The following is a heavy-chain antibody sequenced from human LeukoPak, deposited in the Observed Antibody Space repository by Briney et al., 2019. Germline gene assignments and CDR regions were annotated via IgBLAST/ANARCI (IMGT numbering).Heavy chain of an antibody. CDR2: ISGSGGST. CDR1: GFTFSSYA. V-gene: IGHV3-23*01. J-gene: IGHJ1*01. D-gene: IGHD3-3*01. Sequence: QPGGSLRLSCAASGFTFSSYAMSWVRQAPGKGLEWVSAISGSGGSTYYADSVKGRFTISRDNSKITLYLQMNSLRAEDTAVYYCAKGATIFGVVIMEAEYFQHWGQGTLVTVSS. CDR3: AKGATIFGVVIMEAEYFQH.